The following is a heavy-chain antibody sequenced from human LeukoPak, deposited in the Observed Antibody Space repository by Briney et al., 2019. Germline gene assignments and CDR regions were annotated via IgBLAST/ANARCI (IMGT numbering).Heavy chain of an antibody. CDR2: IRSKAYGGTT. V-gene: IGHV3-49*04. Sequence: GGSLRLSCTASGFTFGDYAMSWVRQAPGKGLEWVGFIRSKAYGGTTEYAASVKGRFTISRDDSKSIAYLQMNSLKTEDTAVYYCAGVGIYYFDYWGQGTLVTVSS. CDR3: AGVGIYYFDY. J-gene: IGHJ4*02. D-gene: IGHD2-15*01. CDR1: GFTFGDYA.